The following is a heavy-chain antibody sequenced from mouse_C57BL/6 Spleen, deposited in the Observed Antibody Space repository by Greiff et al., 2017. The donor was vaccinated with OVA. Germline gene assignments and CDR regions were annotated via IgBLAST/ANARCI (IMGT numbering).Heavy chain of an antibody. Sequence: QVQLQQPGAELVKPGASVKMSCKASGYTFTSYWITWVKQRPGQGLEWIGDIYPGSGSTKYNEKFKSKATLTVDTSSSTAYMQLSSLTSEDSAVYYCTRKCGYDEGYFDYWGQGTTLTVSS. CDR2: IYPGSGST. CDR3: TRKCGYDEGYFDY. V-gene: IGHV1-55*01. D-gene: IGHD2-2*01. CDR1: GYTFTSYW. J-gene: IGHJ2*01.